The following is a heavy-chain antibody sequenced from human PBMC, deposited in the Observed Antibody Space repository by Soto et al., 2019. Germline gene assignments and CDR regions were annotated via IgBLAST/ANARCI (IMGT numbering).Heavy chain of an antibody. CDR3: ARAPYYYDSSGYYLDY. J-gene: IGHJ4*02. CDR2: IYHSGSA. CDR1: GGSIISSNW. D-gene: IGHD3-22*01. V-gene: IGHV4-4*02. Sequence: PSETLSLTCAVSGGSIISSNWWSFVRQPPGKGLEWIGEIYHSGSANYNPSLKSRVTISVDKSKNQFSLKLSSVTAADTAVYYCARAPYYYDSSGYYLDYWGQGTLVTVSS.